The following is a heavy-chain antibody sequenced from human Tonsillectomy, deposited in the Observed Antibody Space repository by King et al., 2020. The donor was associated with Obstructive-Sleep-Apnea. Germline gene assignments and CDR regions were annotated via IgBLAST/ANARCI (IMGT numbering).Heavy chain of an antibody. V-gene: IGHV3-66*01. J-gene: IGHJ4*02. CDR1: VFTVSSNY. CDR2: IYSGGST. D-gene: IGHD4-23*01. Sequence: VQLVESGGGLVQPGGSLRLSCAASVFTVSSNYMSWVRQAPGKGLEWVSVIYSGGSTYYADTVKGRFTISRDNSKNTLYLKMNSLRAEDTAVYYCARGGGNSILSPFDYWGQGTLVTVSS. CDR3: ARGGGNSILSPFDY.